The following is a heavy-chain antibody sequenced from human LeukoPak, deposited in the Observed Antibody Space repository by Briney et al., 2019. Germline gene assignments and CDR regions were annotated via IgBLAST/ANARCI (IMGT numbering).Heavy chain of an antibody. CDR3: ARGPMYYYGSRSYPFDY. CDR2: IYYSGST. Sequence: PSETLSLTCAVYGGSFSSSSYYWGWIRQPPGKGLEWIGSIYYSGSTYYNPSLKSRVTISVDTSKNQFSLKLSSVTAADTAVYYCARGPMYYYGSRSYPFDYWGQGTLDTVSS. D-gene: IGHD3-10*01. J-gene: IGHJ4*02. CDR1: GGSFSSSSYY. V-gene: IGHV4-39*07.